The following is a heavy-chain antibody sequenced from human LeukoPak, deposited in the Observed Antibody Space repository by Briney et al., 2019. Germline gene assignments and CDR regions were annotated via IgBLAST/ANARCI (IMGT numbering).Heavy chain of an antibody. CDR3: ARVIYGDYGDY. Sequence: GGSLRLPCAASGFTFSSYWMHWVRQAPGKGLVWVSRINSDGSSTSYADSVKGRFTISRDNAKNTLYLQMNSLRAEDTAVYYCARVIYGDYGDYWGQGTLVTVSS. J-gene: IGHJ4*02. V-gene: IGHV3-74*01. D-gene: IGHD4-17*01. CDR2: INSDGSST. CDR1: GFTFSSYW.